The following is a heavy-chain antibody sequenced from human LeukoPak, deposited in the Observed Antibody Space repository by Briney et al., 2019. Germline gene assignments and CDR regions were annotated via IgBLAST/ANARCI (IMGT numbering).Heavy chain of an antibody. V-gene: IGHV5-10-1*01. J-gene: IGHJ4*02. CDR2: IDPSDSYT. CDR3: ARVLGYSYCWNY. CDR1: GDKFTSDW. D-gene: IGHD5-18*01. Sequence: GESLRISCTVYGDKFTSDWMNCTRQMPGKGLEWMGRIDPSDSYTMYSPSFQGHVTISADKSISTAYLQWSSLKASDSAMYYCARVLGYSYCWNYWGQGTLVTVSS.